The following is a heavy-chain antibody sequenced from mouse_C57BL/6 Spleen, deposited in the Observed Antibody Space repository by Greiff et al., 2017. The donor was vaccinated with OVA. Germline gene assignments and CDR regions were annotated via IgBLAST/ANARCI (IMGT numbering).Heavy chain of an antibody. CDR3: ARSGSYSYYAMDY. D-gene: IGHD1-1*01. Sequence: QVQLQQSGAELVRPGTSVKVSCKASGYAFTNYLIEWVKQRPGQGLEWIGVINPGSGGTNYNEKFKGKATLTADKSSRTAYMQLSSLTSEYSAVYFCARSGSYSYYAMDYWGQGTSVTVSS. J-gene: IGHJ4*01. CDR2: INPGSGGT. CDR1: GYAFTNYL. V-gene: IGHV1-54*01.